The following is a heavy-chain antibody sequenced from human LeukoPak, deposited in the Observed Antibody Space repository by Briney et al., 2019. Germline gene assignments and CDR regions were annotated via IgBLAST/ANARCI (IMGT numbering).Heavy chain of an antibody. V-gene: IGHV3-30*03. J-gene: IGHJ6*02. CDR1: GFTFTSYW. CDR2: ISYDGSNK. Sequence: GGSLRLSCAASGFTFTSYWMHWVRQAPGKGLEWVAVISYDGSNKYYADSVKGRFTIPRDNSKNTLYLQMNSLRAEDTAVYYCARVRDYSSGWYDRYYYYGMDVWGQGTTVTVSS. D-gene: IGHD6-19*01. CDR3: ARVRDYSSGWYDRYYYYGMDV.